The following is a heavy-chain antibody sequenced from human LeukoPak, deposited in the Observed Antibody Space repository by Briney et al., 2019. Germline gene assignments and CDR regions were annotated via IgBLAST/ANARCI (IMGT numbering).Heavy chain of an antibody. CDR3: ARGGEIVVVITDSQAPDY. V-gene: IGHV3-48*04. D-gene: IGHD3-22*01. CDR2: ISSSSSTI. CDR1: GFTFSSYG. J-gene: IGHJ4*02. Sequence: QPGGSLRLSCAASGFTFSSYGMNWVRQAPGKGLEWVSYISSSSSTIYYADSVKGRFTISRDNAKNSLYLQMNSLRAEDTAVYYCARGGEIVVVITDSQAPDYWGQGTLVTVSS.